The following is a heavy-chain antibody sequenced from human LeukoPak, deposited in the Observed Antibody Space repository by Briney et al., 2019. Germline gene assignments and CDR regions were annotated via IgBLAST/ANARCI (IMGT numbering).Heavy chain of an antibody. V-gene: IGHV3-23*01. J-gene: IGHJ3*02. D-gene: IGHD3-3*01. CDR2: ISGSGGST. CDR3: AKEWSAHDAFDI. CDR1: GFTFSSYA. Sequence: PGRSLRLSCAASGFTFSSYAMHWVRQAPGKGLEWVSAISGSGGSTYYADSVKGRFTISRDNSKNTLYLQMNSPRAEDTAVYYCAKEWSAHDAFDIWGQGTMVTVSS.